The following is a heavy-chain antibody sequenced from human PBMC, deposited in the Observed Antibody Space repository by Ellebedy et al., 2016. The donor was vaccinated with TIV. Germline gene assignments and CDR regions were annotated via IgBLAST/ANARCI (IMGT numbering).Heavy chain of an antibody. D-gene: IGHD3-10*01. CDR1: GGSVSSASYY. V-gene: IGHV4-61*01. Sequence: SETLSLTXTVSGGSVSSASYYWSWIRQPPGKGLEWIGHIYYSGSTNYNPSLKSRVAISVDTSRHQFSLNLNSVTAADTAVYYCARAGITLVRGLTPYFDSWGQGTLVAVSS. CDR2: IYYSGST. CDR3: ARAGITLVRGLTPYFDS. J-gene: IGHJ4*02.